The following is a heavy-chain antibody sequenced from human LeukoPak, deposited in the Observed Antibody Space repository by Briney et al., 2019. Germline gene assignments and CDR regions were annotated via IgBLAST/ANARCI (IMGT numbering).Heavy chain of an antibody. V-gene: IGHV4-59*01. Sequence: SETLSLTCTVSGGSISSYYWSWFRQPPGKELEWIGYIYYSGGNNYNPSLKSRVTISVDTSKHQFSLKLSSVTAADTAVYYCARVPGDYGLDYWGQGTLVTVSS. J-gene: IGHJ4*02. D-gene: IGHD4-17*01. CDR3: ARVPGDYGLDY. CDR2: IYYSGGN. CDR1: GGSISSYY.